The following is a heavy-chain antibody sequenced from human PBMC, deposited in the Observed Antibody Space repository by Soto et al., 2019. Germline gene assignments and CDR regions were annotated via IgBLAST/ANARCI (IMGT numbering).Heavy chain of an antibody. V-gene: IGHV1-69*13. CDR2: IIPIFGTA. J-gene: IGHJ6*02. Sequence: SVKVSCKASGGTFSSYAISWVRQAPGQGLEWMGGIIPIFGTANYAQKFQGRVTITADESTSTAYMELSSLRSEDTAVYYCARCRTIFGSMDVWGQGTTVTVSS. D-gene: IGHD3-3*01. CDR3: ARCRTIFGSMDV. CDR1: GGTFSSYA.